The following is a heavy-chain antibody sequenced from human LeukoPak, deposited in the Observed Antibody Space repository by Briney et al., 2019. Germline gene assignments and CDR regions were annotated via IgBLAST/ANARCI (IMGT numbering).Heavy chain of an antibody. J-gene: IGHJ4*02. CDR3: ARVGIAAHSVGY. V-gene: IGHV4-61*02. D-gene: IGHD6-13*01. CDR2: IYTSGST. Sequence: SETLSLTCTVSGGSISSGSYYWSWIRQPAGKGLEWIGRIYTSGSTNYNPSLKSRVTISVDRSKNQFSLKLSSVTAADTAVYYCARVGIAAHSVGYWGQGTLVTVSS. CDR1: GGSISSGSYY.